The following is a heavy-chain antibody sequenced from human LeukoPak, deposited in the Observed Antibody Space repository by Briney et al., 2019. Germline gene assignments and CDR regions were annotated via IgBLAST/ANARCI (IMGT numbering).Heavy chain of an antibody. CDR2: ISGSGGST. CDR1: GFTFSSYA. V-gene: IGHV3-23*01. D-gene: IGHD6-13*01. CDR3: ARGSSWDNYFDY. J-gene: IGHJ4*02. Sequence: GGSLRLSCAASGFTFSSYAMSWVRQAPGKGLEWGSAISGSGGSTYYADSVKGRFTISRDNSKNTLYLQMNSLRAEDTAVYYCARGSSWDNYFDYWGQGTLVTVSS.